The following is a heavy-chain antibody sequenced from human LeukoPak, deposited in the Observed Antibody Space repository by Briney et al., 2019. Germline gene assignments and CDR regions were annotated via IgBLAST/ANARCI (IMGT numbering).Heavy chain of an antibody. CDR1: GCSFTSYW. D-gene: IGHD6-6*01. V-gene: IGHV5-51*01. Sequence: GESLKISCKGSGCSFTSYWIGWVRQMPGKGLEWMGIIYPGDSDTRYSPSFQGQVTISADKSISTAYLQWSSLKASDTAMYYCARHKISYSSSSDFDYWGQGTLVTVSS. CDR2: IYPGDSDT. CDR3: ARHKISYSSSSDFDY. J-gene: IGHJ4*02.